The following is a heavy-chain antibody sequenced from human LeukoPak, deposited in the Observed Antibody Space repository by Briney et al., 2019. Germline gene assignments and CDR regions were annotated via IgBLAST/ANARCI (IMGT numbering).Heavy chain of an antibody. J-gene: IGHJ3*02. V-gene: IGHV4-39*01. CDR2: IYYSGST. D-gene: IGHD3-10*01. Sequence: PSETLSLTCTVSGGSISSSSYYWGWLRQPPGKGLEWIGSIYYSGSTYYNPSLKSRVTISVDTSKNQFSLKLSSVTAADTAVYYCARPSRNYYGSGDAFDIWGQGTMVTVSS. CDR3: ARPSRNYYGSGDAFDI. CDR1: GGSISSSSYY.